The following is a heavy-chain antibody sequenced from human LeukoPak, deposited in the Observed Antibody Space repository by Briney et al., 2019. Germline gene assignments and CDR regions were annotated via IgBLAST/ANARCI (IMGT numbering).Heavy chain of an antibody. V-gene: IGHV1-2*02. J-gene: IGHJ5*02. D-gene: IGHD6-25*01. CDR3: ARGGGTAAVDLNWFDP. Sequence: EASVKVSCKASGYSFTDYNMHWVRQAPGQGLEWLGWISPNSGGTNYAQKFQGRVTMTSDTPISTTYMELNRLTSDDTAVYYCARGGGTAAVDLNWFDPWGQGTLVTVSS. CDR1: GYSFTDYN. CDR2: ISPNSGGT.